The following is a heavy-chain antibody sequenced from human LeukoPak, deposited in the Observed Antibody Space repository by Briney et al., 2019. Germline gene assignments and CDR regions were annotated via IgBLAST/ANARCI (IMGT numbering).Heavy chain of an antibody. V-gene: IGHV3-21*04. CDR1: GFTFSSYS. D-gene: IGHD2-21*02. Sequence: GGSLRLSCAASGFTFSSYSMDWVRQAPGKGLEWVSSISSSSSYIYYADSVKGRFTISRDNSKNTLYVQMNSLRAEDTAVYYCAKKTSYCGGDCYPYYFDHWGQGTLVTVSS. CDR3: AKKTSYCGGDCYPYYFDH. J-gene: IGHJ4*02. CDR2: ISSSSSYI.